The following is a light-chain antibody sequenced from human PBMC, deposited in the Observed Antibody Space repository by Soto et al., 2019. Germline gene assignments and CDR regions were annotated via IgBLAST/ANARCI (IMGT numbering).Light chain of an antibody. CDR3: SSYTSSSTLV. CDR2: DVS. Sequence: QSALTQPRSVSGSPGQSLTISCAGTSSDVGGYKYLSWYQQHPGKAPKLMIYDVSKRPSGVPDRFSGSKSGNTASLTISGLQADDEADYYCSSYTSSSTLVFGTGTKVTVL. V-gene: IGLV2-11*01. CDR1: SSDVGGYKY. J-gene: IGLJ1*01.